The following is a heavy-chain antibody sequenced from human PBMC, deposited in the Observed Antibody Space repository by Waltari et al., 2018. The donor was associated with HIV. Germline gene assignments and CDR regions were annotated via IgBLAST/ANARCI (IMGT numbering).Heavy chain of an antibody. V-gene: IGHV4-59*01. J-gene: IGHJ5*02. CDR2: IYYSGST. CDR3: AREITMIVGDWFDP. D-gene: IGHD3-22*01. CDR1: GGSLSSYS. Sequence: QVQLQESGPGLVKPSETLSLTCTVSGGSLSSYSWSWIRQPPGKGLEWIGYIYYSGSTNYNPSLKSRVTISVDTSKNQFSLKLSSVTAADTAVYYCAREITMIVGDWFDPWGQGTLVTVSS.